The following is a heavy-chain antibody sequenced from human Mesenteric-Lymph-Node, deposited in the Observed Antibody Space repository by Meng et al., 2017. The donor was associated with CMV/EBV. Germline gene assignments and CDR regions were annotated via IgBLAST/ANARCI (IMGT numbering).Heavy chain of an antibody. CDR1: GFAFNTYG. J-gene: IGHJ4*02. CDR3: AKDIGVLRFLEWCLDY. V-gene: IGHV3-21*04. Sequence: GESLKISCAASGFAFNTYGMNWVRQAPGKGLEWVSLISSTANYKYYADSVKGRFTISRDNAKNSLYLQMNSLRAEDTALYYCAKDIGVLRFLEWCLDYWGQGTLVTVSS. D-gene: IGHD3-3*01. CDR2: ISSTANYK.